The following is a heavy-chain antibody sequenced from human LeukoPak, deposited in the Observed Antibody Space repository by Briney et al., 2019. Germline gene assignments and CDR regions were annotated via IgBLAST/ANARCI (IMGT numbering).Heavy chain of an antibody. CDR3: ARSPTYYYDSSGFYLDY. CDR2: ISGSGGST. Sequence: GGSLRLSCTASGFTFSTFHMHWVRQAPGKGLEWVSAISGSGGSTYYADSVKGRFTISRDNSKNTLYLQMNSLRAEDTAVYYCARSPTYYYDSSGFYLDYWGQGTLVTVSS. V-gene: IGHV3-23*01. J-gene: IGHJ4*02. D-gene: IGHD3-22*01. CDR1: GFTFSTFH.